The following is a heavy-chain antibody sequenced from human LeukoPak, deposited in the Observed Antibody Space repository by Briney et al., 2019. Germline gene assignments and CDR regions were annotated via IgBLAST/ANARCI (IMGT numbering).Heavy chain of an antibody. D-gene: IGHD1-26*01. CDR2: INPNSGGT. V-gene: IGHV1-2*06. CDR1: GYTFTGYY. CDR3: ARVNIVGAISFDY. J-gene: IGHJ4*02. Sequence: ASVKVSCKASGYTFTGYYMHWLRQAPGQGLEWMGRINPNSGGTNYAQKFQGRVTMTRDTSISTAYMELSRLRSDDTAVYYCARVNIVGAISFDYWGQGTLVTVSS.